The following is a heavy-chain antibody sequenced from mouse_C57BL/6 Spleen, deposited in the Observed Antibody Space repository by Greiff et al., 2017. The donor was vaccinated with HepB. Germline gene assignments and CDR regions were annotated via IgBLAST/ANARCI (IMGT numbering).Heavy chain of an antibody. V-gene: IGHV5-9-1*02. Sequence: EVQLVESGEGLVKPGGSLKLSCAASGFTFSSYAMSWVRQTPEKRLEWVAYISSGGDYIYYADTVKGRFTISRDNARNTLYLQMSSLKSEDTAMYYCTRESFYYGSSFFDYWGQGTTLTVSS. CDR2: ISSGGDYI. CDR1: GFTFSSYA. D-gene: IGHD1-1*01. J-gene: IGHJ2*01. CDR3: TRESFYYGSSFFDY.